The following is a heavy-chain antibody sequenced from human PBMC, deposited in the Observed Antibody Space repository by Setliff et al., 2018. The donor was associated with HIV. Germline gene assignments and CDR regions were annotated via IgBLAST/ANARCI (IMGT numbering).Heavy chain of an antibody. V-gene: IGHV4-4*02. Sequence: SETLSLTCTVSGCSISSGDNWWTWVRQPPGKGLEWIGEIYHSEYTNYNASLKSRVSMSVDKSKNQFSLKLTSVTAADTAVYYCARGHCSGTNCYGVDYYGMDVWGQGTTVTVSS. CDR2: IYHSEYT. J-gene: IGHJ6*02. CDR1: GCSISSGDNW. D-gene: IGHD2-2*01. CDR3: ARGHCSGTNCYGVDYYGMDV.